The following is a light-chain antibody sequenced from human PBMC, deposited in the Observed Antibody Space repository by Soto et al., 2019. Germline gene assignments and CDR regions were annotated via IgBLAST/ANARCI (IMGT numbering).Light chain of an antibody. CDR2: SAS. Sequence: IQVTQNPPSMAASVGDRVTITCRASQDIGNWMTWYQQKPGKAPKLLIYSASTLVRGVPSRFSGSGSGTEFTLTISGLQPEDSLTYYCQQAKSFPITFGQRRLPEV. CDR1: QDIGNW. CDR3: QQAKSFPIT. J-gene: IGKJ5*01. V-gene: IGKV1-12*01.